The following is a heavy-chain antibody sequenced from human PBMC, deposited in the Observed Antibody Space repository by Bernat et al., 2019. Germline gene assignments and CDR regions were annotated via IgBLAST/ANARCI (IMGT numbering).Heavy chain of an antibody. D-gene: IGHD2-15*01. Sequence: EVQLVESGGGVVQPGGSLRLSCAASGFTFDDYAMYCVRLVRGKGLERVSLISGDGSRIYYADFVKGRFTTSRDNSNNSLYMQMNSLRTEGTTLYYWAMDLWYFENKHWRYGDGFDIWGQGIMVTVSS. J-gene: IGHJ3*02. CDR2: ISGDGSRI. CDR3: AMDLWYFENKHWRYGDGFDI. V-gene: IGHV3-43*02. CDR1: GFTFDDYA.